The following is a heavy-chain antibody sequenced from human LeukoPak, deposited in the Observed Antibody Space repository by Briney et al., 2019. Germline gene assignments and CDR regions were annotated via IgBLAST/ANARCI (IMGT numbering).Heavy chain of an antibody. V-gene: IGHV1-2*02. Sequence: ASVKVSCKASGYTFTGYYMHWVRQAPGQGLEWMGWINPNSGGTNYAQKFQGRVTMTRDTSISTAYMELSRLRSDDTAVYYCARLTRAVAGTLGFGYWGQGTLVTVSS. J-gene: IGHJ4*02. CDR1: GYTFTGYY. CDR3: ARLTRAVAGTLGFGY. CDR2: INPNSGGT. D-gene: IGHD6-19*01.